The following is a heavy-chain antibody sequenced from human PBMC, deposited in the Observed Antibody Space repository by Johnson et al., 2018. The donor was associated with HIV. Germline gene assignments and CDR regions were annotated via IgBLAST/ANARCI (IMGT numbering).Heavy chain of an antibody. CDR3: ARWGASTAFDI. J-gene: IGHJ3*02. Sequence: QVQLVESGGGVVQPGRSLRLSCAASGFTFSSYGMHWVRQAPGKGLEWVAVIWYDGSKKYYADSVKGRLTISRDNSKNTLYLQMNSLRAGDTAVYYCARWGASTAFDIWGQGTMVTVSS. D-gene: IGHD3-16*01. CDR1: GFTFSSYG. CDR2: IWYDGSKK. V-gene: IGHV3-33*01.